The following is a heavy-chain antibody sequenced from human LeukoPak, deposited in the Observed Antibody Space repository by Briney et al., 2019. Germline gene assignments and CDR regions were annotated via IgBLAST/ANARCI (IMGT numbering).Heavy chain of an antibody. D-gene: IGHD3-10*01. Sequence: GGSLRLSCAASGFTFSSYAMSWVRQAPGKGLEWVSAISGSGGSTYYADSVKGRFTISRDNAKNSLYLQMNSLRAEDTAVYYCARDRDYGSGSYYNQPDVWGQGTTVTVSS. CDR3: ARDRDYGSGSYYNQPDV. CDR1: GFTFSSYA. CDR2: ISGSGGST. V-gene: IGHV3-23*01. J-gene: IGHJ6*02.